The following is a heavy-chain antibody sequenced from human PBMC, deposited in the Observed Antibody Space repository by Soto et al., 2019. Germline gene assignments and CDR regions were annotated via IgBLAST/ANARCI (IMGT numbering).Heavy chain of an antibody. D-gene: IGHD3-10*01. CDR1: GGTFSSYA. V-gene: IGHV1-69*12. J-gene: IGHJ4*02. Sequence: QVQLVQSGAEVKKPGSSVKVSCKASGGTFSSYAISWVRQAPGQGLEWMGGIIPIFGTANYAQKFQGRVTITADESTSTAYMELSSLRSEDTAVYYCARLYYYGSGSYPPFDYWGQGTLVTVSS. CDR3: ARLYYYGSGSYPPFDY. CDR2: IIPIFGTA.